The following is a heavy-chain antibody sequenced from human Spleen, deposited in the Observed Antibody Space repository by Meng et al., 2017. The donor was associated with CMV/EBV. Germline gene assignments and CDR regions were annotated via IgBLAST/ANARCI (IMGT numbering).Heavy chain of an antibody. V-gene: IGHV3-7*01. CDR2: VKDDGGEK. CDR3: ARDQRQGWQLSTGPFNS. D-gene: IGHD4-23*01. CDR1: GFSFSRYW. J-gene: IGHJ4*02. Sequence: GGSLRLSGAASGFSFSRYWMSWVRQAPGKGLEWVANVKDDGGEKYYVDSVKGRFSISRDNAKNSLFLQMNSLRVEDTAVYYCARDQRQGWQLSTGPFNSWGQGTLVTVSS.